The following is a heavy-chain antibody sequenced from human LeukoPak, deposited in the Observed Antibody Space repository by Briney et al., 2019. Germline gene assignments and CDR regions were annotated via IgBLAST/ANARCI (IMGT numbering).Heavy chain of an antibody. Sequence: ASVKVSCKASGYTFTSYYMHWVRQAPGQGPEWMGIINPSGGSTSYAQKFQGRVTMTRDTSTSTVYMELSSLRSEDTAVYYCARDGRGWLQLQRWYYFDYWGQGTLVAVSS. V-gene: IGHV1-46*01. CDR3: ARDGRGWLQLQRWYYFDY. D-gene: IGHD5-24*01. J-gene: IGHJ4*02. CDR1: GYTFTSYY. CDR2: INPSGGST.